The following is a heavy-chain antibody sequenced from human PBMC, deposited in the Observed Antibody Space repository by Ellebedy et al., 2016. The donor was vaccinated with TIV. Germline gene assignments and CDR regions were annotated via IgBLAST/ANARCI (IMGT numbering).Heavy chain of an antibody. D-gene: IGHD3-10*01. V-gene: IGHV3-23*01. CDR3: ASRSGSYPPKIDY. J-gene: IGHJ4*02. Sequence: GGSLRLXXAASGFTVSSSYMSWVRQAPGKGLEWVSVISGSGDSTYYADSVKGRFTISRDNSKNTLYLQMNSLRAEDTAVYYCASRSGSYPPKIDYWGQGTLVTVSS. CDR1: GFTVSSSY. CDR2: ISGSGDST.